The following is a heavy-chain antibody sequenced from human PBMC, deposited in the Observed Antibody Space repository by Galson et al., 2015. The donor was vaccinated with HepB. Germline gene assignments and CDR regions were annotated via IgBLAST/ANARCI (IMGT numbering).Heavy chain of an antibody. CDR2: IIPSFGTA. D-gene: IGHD2-8*01. V-gene: IGHV1-69*13. Sequence: SVKVSCKASGGTFNTYVISWVRQAPGQGLEWMGGIIPSFGTADYAQKFQGRVAITADESTSTGYMELSSLSSEDTAVYFCARTLDPCTNGVCHPDYWGQGTLVTVSS. CDR3: ARTLDPCTNGVCHPDY. J-gene: IGHJ4*02. CDR1: GGTFNTYV.